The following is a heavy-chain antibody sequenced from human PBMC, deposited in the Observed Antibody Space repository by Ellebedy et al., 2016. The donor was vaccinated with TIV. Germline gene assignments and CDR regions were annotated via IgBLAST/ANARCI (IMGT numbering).Heavy chain of an antibody. Sequence: GGSLRLXXAASGFTFSSYSMNWVRQAPGKGLKWVSYISSSSSTIYYADSVKGRFTISRDNAKDSLYLQMSSLRAEDTAVYYCVRERGDGSYTLRGYFDYWGQGTLVTVSS. V-gene: IGHV3-48*04. CDR1: GFTFSSYS. CDR3: VRERGDGSYTLRGYFDY. J-gene: IGHJ4*02. CDR2: ISSSSSTI. D-gene: IGHD1-26*01.